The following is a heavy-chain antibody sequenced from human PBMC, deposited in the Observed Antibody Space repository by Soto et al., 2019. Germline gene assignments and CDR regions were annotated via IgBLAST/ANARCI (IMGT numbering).Heavy chain of an antibody. V-gene: IGHV4-38-2*01. CDR3: ARAGQWLFGQYYFDY. J-gene: IGHJ4*02. D-gene: IGHD6-19*01. CDR1: GYFISSGHY. CDR2: IYDSGTTYT. Sequence: SETLSLTCAVSGYFISSGHYWGWIRQTPGKGLEWIGYIYDSGTTYTYFNPSLKSRVTISVDTSKNQFSLKVRSVTAADSAVYYCARAGQWLFGQYYFDYWGQGTLVTVSS.